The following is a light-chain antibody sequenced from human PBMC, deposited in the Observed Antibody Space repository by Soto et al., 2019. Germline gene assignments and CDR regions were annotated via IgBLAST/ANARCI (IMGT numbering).Light chain of an antibody. J-gene: IGKJ5*01. CDR3: QQYNNWPRT. Sequence: EIVMTQSPATLFVSPGDRAILSCRAGQGVTTNFAWYQQKSGQSPRLLIYDVSHRATGVPARFSGTGSGTEFTLTISSLQSEDFAVYYCQQYNNWPRTFGQGTRLEIK. CDR2: DVS. V-gene: IGKV3-15*01. CDR1: QGVTTN.